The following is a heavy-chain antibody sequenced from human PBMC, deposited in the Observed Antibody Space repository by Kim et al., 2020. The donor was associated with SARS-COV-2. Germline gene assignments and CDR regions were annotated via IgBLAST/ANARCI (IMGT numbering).Heavy chain of an antibody. D-gene: IGHD3-22*01. V-gene: IGHV3-74*01. CDR2: IGSNGMST. CDR3: ARGSGNFGGVDY. Sequence: GGSLRLSCAASGFTVSSYWMNWVRQAPGKGLEWVSLIGSNGMSTYYADSVKGRFTISRDTAKNTLYLQIDSLRAEDTAVYYCARGSGNFGGVDYWGQG. CDR1: GFTVSSYW. J-gene: IGHJ4*02.